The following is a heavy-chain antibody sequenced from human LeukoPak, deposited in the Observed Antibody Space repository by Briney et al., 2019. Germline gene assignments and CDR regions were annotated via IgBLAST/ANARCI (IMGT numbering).Heavy chain of an antibody. D-gene: IGHD3-16*02. J-gene: IGHJ5*02. CDR3: ARGYDYVWGSYRRNWFDP. CDR1: GYTFTSYY. Sequence: ASVKVSCKASGYTFTSYYMHWVRQAPGQGLEWMGIINPSGGSTSYAQKFQGRVTMTRDMSTTTVYMDLSSLRSEDTAVYYCARGYDYVWGSYRRNWFDPWGQGTLVTVSS. CDR2: INPSGGST. V-gene: IGHV1-46*01.